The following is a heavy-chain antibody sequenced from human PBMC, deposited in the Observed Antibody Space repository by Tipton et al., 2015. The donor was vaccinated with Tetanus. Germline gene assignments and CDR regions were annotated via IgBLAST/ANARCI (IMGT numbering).Heavy chain of an antibody. D-gene: IGHD6-19*01. Sequence: TLSLTCTVSGGSITSHYWSWLRLPPGKALEWIGYIYFSGHTKYSPSLNSRVTMSVDTSNNQFSLRLTSVNEADTAIYYCARHSGWYNFYNGMDVWGQGTTVTVSS. J-gene: IGHJ6*02. CDR3: ARHSGWYNFYNGMDV. CDR2: IYFSGHT. V-gene: IGHV4-59*11. CDR1: GGSITSHY.